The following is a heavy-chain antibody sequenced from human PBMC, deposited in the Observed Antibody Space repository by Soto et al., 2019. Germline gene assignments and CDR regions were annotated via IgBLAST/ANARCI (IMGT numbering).Heavy chain of an antibody. J-gene: IGHJ4*02. CDR3: ARGDTAMVRSLDY. V-gene: IGHV1-69*12. CDR2: IIPIFGTA. D-gene: IGHD5-18*01. Sequence: QVQLVQSGAEVKKPGSSVKVSCKASGGTFSSYAISWVRQAPGQGLEWMGGIIPIFGTANYAQKFQGRVTSIGEESTSTAYMELSSLRSEDTAVYYCARGDTAMVRSLDYWGQGTLVTVSS. CDR1: GGTFSSYA.